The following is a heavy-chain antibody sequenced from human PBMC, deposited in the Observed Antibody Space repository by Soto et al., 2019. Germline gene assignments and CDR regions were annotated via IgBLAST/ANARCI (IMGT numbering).Heavy chain of an antibody. Sequence: QVQLVQSRAEVKKPGSSVKVSCKASGGSVSSYTLSWVRQAPGQGLEWMGRIIPILGRANYAQKFQGRVTITADKSTSTAYMELISLRSEDTAVYFCAGDSGYSNYAFDFWGQGTLVTVSS. CDR3: AGDSGYSNYAFDF. CDR1: GGSVSSYT. V-gene: IGHV1-69*08. CDR2: IIPILGRA. D-gene: IGHD4-4*01. J-gene: IGHJ4*02.